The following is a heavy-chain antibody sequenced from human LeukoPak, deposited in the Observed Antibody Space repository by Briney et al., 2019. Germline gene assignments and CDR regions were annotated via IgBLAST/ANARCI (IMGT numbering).Heavy chain of an antibody. J-gene: IGHJ4*02. D-gene: IGHD4-17*01. CDR3: ARDPGYGALDY. Sequence: VGSLRLSCAASGFTFSSYWMSWVRQAPGKGLEWVANIKQDGSEKYYVDSVKGRFTISRDNAKNSLYLQMNSLRGEDTAVYYCARDPGYGALDYWGQGTLVTVSS. CDR1: GFTFSSYW. CDR2: IKQDGSEK. V-gene: IGHV3-7*01.